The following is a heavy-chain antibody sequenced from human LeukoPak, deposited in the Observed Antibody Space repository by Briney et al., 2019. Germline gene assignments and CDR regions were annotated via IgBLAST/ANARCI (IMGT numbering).Heavy chain of an antibody. CDR1: GYTFTSYY. Sequence: ASVKVSCKASGYTFTSYYMHWVRQAPGQGLEWMGIINPSGGSTSYAQKFQGRVTMTRDTSTSTVYMELSSLRSEDTVVYYCARVGGTTVVTPYNWFDPWGQGTLVTVSS. CDR2: INPSGGST. CDR3: ARVGGTTVVTPYNWFDP. J-gene: IGHJ5*02. D-gene: IGHD4-23*01. V-gene: IGHV1-46*01.